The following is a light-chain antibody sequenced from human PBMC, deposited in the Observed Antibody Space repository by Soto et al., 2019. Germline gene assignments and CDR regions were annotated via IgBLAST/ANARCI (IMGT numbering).Light chain of an antibody. V-gene: IGLV1-40*01. CDR2: GND. CDR3: AAWDDSLNGYV. CDR1: NSSIGAGYD. J-gene: IGLJ1*01. Sequence: QSVLTQPPSVTGAPGQRISISCTGSNSSIGAGYDVHWYQQLPGTAPKLLIYGNDSRPSGVPDRFSGSKSGTSASLAITGLQAEDEADYYCAAWDDSLNGYVFGTGTKLTVL.